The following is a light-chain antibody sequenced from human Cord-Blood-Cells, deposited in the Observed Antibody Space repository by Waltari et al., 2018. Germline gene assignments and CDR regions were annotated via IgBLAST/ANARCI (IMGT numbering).Light chain of an antibody. CDR2: DVS. Sequence: SALTQTAFVSGSPGQLLASSLSGMSSEEVGPILASWYQQHPGKAPKLMIYDVSNRPSGVSNRFSGSKSGNTASLTISGLQAEDEADYYCSSYTSSSTVVFGGGTKLTVL. CDR1: SSEEVGPIL. CDR3: SSYTSSSTVV. J-gene: IGLJ2*01. V-gene: IGLV2-14*01.